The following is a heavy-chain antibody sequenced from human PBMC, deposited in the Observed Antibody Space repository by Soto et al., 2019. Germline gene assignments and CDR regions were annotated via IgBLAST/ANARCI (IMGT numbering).Heavy chain of an antibody. CDR1: GFTFSSYA. J-gene: IGHJ6*02. CDR3: ARDLLGPYYYGMDV. Sequence: PGGSLRLSCAASGFTFSSYAMHWVRQAPGKGLEWVAVISYDGSNKYYADSVKGRFTISRDNSKNTMYLQMNSLRAEDTAVYYCARDLLGPYYYGMDVWGQGTTVTVSS. CDR2: ISYDGSNK. V-gene: IGHV3-30-3*01.